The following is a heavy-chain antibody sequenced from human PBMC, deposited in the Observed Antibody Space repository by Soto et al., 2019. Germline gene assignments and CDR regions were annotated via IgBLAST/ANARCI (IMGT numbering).Heavy chain of an antibody. V-gene: IGHV1-69*12. J-gene: IGHJ2*01. CDR3: AQTLGSAVAGPGRFDL. CDR2: ITPMFGTA. D-gene: IGHD6-19*01. Sequence: QVQLVQSGAEVKKPGSSVKVSYKASGGTFSRYAISWVRQAPGQGLEWMGGITPMFGTANYAQKFQGRVTISADESTSTVNMELRRLRSEDTAVHYCAQTLGSAVAGPGRFDLWGRGTLVIVSS. CDR1: GGTFSRYA.